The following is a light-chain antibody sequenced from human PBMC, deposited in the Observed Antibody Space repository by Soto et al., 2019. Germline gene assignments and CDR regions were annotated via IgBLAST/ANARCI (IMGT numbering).Light chain of an antibody. Sequence: QSALTQPASVSGSPGQSITISCTGISNDVVTYNLVSWYQHHPGKAPKLIIYEASKRPSGVPNRFSGSKSGNTASLTSSGLHAEEEADYYCCSYGRSVVFGGGTKRTVL. J-gene: IGLJ2*01. CDR3: CSYGRSVV. CDR1: SNDVVTYNL. V-gene: IGLV2-23*01. CDR2: EAS.